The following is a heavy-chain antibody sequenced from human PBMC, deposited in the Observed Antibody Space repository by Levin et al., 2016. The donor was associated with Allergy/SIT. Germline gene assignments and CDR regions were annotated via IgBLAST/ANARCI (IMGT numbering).Heavy chain of an antibody. V-gene: IGHV3-33*08. Sequence: GESLKISCAASGFTFSDHYVDWVRQAPGKGLEWVAVIWYDGSNKYYADSVKGRFTISRDNSKNTLYLQMNSLRAEDTAVYYCARTPQATIAAAGDYWGQGTLVTVSS. J-gene: IGHJ4*02. CDR1: GFTFSDHY. D-gene: IGHD6-13*01. CDR3: ARTPQATIAAAGDY. CDR2: IWYDGSNK.